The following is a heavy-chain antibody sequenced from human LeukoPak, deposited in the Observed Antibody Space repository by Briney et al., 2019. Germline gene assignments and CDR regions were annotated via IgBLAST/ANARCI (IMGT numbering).Heavy chain of an antibody. Sequence: GGSLRLSCAASGFTFSSYAMSWVRQAPGKGLEWVSAISGSGGSTYYADSVKGRFTISRDNSKNTLYLQMNSLRAEDTAVYYCAKAPYYYDSSGYYYDYWGQGAPVTVSS. J-gene: IGHJ4*02. V-gene: IGHV3-23*01. D-gene: IGHD3-22*01. CDR1: GFTFSSYA. CDR2: ISGSGGST. CDR3: AKAPYYYDSSGYYYDY.